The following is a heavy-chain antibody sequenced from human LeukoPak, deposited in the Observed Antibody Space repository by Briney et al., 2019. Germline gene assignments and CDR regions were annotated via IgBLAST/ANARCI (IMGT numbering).Heavy chain of an antibody. CDR3: ARTFGYSSTWYETDY. CDR2: IYYSGRT. CDR1: GGSISSYY. J-gene: IGHJ4*02. V-gene: IGHV4-59*01. Sequence: PSETLSLTCTVSGGSISSYYWSWIRQPPGKGLEWIGYIYYSGRTNYNPSLKSRVTISVDASKTHFSLRLSSVTAADTAVYYCARTFGYSSTWYETDYWGQGTLVTVSS. D-gene: IGHD6-13*01.